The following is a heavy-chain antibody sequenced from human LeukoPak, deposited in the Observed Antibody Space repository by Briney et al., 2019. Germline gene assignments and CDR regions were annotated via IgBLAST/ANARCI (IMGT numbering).Heavy chain of an antibody. CDR1: GFTFSSYE. V-gene: IGHV3-30*02. D-gene: IGHD6-19*01. CDR2: IRYDGSNK. Sequence: GGSLRLSCAASGFTFSSYEMDWVRQAPGKGLEWVAFIRYDGSNKYYADSVKGRFTISRDNSKNTLYLQMNSLRAEDTAVYYCAKDWSSGWPNWFDPWGQGTLVTVSS. CDR3: AKDWSSGWPNWFDP. J-gene: IGHJ5*02.